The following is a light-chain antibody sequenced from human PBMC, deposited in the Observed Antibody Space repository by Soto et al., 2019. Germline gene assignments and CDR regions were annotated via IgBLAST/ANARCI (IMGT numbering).Light chain of an antibody. V-gene: IGKV3-20*01. J-gene: IGKJ1*01. CDR3: QQYERSPWT. CDR2: GAS. Sequence: EIVLTQSPGTLSLSPGERATLSCRASQSVRSIFLAWYQQKPGQAPRLLIYGASSRATGIPDRFSGSAPGTDFTLTISRLEPEDFAVYYCQQYERSPWTFGQGTKVEIK. CDR1: QSVRSIF.